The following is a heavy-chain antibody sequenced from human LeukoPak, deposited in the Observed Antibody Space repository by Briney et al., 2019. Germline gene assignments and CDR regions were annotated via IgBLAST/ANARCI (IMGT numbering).Heavy chain of an antibody. J-gene: IGHJ4*02. Sequence: PSENLSLTCTVSGGSISSSSYYWGWIRQPPGKGLEWIGSIYYSGSTYYNPSLKSRVTISVDTSKNQFSLKLSSVTAADTAVYYCARVGGHVDYWGQGTLVIVSS. D-gene: IGHD6-25*01. CDR3: ARVGGHVDY. CDR2: IYYSGST. V-gene: IGHV4-39*07. CDR1: GGSISSSSYY.